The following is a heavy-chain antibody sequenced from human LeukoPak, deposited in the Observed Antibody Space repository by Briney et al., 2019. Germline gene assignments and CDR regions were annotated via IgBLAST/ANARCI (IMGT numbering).Heavy chain of an antibody. CDR2: ITGNSVNT. Sequence: GRSLRLSCAASGFMFDTYIMTWVRQAPGKGLEWVSVITGNSVNTFYADSVKGRFTISRDNSKNTLYMYMNSLRAEDAAVYYCVKAASGGWYDTNFDYWGQGTLVTVSS. CDR3: VKAASGGWYDTNFDY. V-gene: IGHV3-23*01. D-gene: IGHD6-19*01. J-gene: IGHJ4*02. CDR1: GFMFDTYI.